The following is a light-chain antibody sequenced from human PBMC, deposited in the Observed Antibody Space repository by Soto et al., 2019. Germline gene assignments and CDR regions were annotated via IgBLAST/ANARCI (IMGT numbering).Light chain of an antibody. V-gene: IGKV3-15*01. J-gene: IGKJ3*01. CDR1: QSVSSN. Sequence: EILMTQSPATLSVSPAERATLSCRASQSVSSNLAWYQQKAGQAPRLLIYGASTGATGVPARFSGNGSGTEFTLTISSLQSEDFAVYYCQQYYDWPPVTFGPGTKVDIK. CDR2: GAS. CDR3: QQYYDWPPVT.